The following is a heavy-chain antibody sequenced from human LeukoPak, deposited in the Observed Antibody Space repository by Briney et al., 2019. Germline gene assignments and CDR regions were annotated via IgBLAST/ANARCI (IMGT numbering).Heavy chain of an antibody. J-gene: IGHJ2*01. CDR3: ARAGGDDFWSGYYPYWYFDL. CDR1: GGSISSYY. D-gene: IGHD3-3*01. CDR2: IYYSGST. Sequence: SETLSLTCTVSGGSISSYYWSWIRQPPGKGLEWIGYIYYSGSTNYNPSLKSRVTISVDTSKNQFSLKLSSVTAADTAVYYCARAGGDDFWSGYYPYWYFDLWGRGTLVTVSS. V-gene: IGHV4-59*01.